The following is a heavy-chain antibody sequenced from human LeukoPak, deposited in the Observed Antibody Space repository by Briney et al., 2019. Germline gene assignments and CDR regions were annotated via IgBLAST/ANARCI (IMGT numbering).Heavy chain of an antibody. D-gene: IGHD1-14*01. CDR2: LYSDGNT. CDR3: ARGVEPLAANTLAY. V-gene: IGHV3-53*01. J-gene: IGHJ4*02. Sequence: GGSLRLSCAASGFTVITNGMTWVRQAPGKGLEWVSVLYSDGNTKYADSVQGRFTISRDNSKNTLYLGMNSLSPDDTAVYYCARGVEPLAANTLAYWGQGTLVTVSS. CDR1: GFTVITNG.